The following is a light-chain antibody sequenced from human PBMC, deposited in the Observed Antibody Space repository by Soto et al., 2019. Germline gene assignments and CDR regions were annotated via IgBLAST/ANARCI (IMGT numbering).Light chain of an antibody. CDR3: QQYGSSRR. CDR1: QTVSTSF. CDR2: GAS. V-gene: IGKV3-20*01. J-gene: IGKJ5*01. Sequence: EMVLTQSPGTLSLSPGERATLSCRASQTVSTSFLAWYQQKPCQAPRILISGASRRATGIPDRFSGSGSGTDFTLTISRLEPEDFAVYYCQQYGSSRRFVQGTRLEIK.